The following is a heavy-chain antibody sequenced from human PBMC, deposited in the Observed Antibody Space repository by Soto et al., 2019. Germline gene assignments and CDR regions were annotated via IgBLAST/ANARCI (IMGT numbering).Heavy chain of an antibody. V-gene: IGHV3-23*01. CDR2: IRPGGDST. CDR3: TTHEEGAPWAGGFDS. J-gene: IGHJ5*01. CDR1: GFTFSSYA. D-gene: IGHD1-26*01. Sequence: PGGSLRLSCAASGFTFSSYAMRWVRQAPGKGLEWVASIRPGGDSTYYADSVKGRFAVSRDNSNVTLYLQMDSLRVEDTAIYYCTTHEEGAPWAGGFDSWGQGTLVTVSS.